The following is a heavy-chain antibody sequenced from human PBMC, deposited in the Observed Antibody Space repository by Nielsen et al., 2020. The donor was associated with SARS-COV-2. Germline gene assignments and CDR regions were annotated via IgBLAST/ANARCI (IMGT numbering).Heavy chain of an antibody. V-gene: IGHV4-39*01. CDR2: IYYTGST. Sequence: GSLRLSCTVSGDSISNSSCYWGWIRQPPGKGLEWIGSIYYTGSTYSNPSLHSRVTISGDTSKNQFSLKLSSVTAADTAVHYCARRPCSGGSCLSFDYWGQGTLVTVSS. CDR3: ARRPCSGGSCLSFDY. D-gene: IGHD2-15*01. J-gene: IGHJ4*02. CDR1: GDSISNSSCY.